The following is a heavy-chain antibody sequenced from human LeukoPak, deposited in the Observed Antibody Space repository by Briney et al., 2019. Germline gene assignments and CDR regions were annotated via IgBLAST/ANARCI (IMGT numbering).Heavy chain of an antibody. V-gene: IGHV4-61*02. CDR3: AREQKGHCSGGSCYLGVDP. CDR1: GGSISSGSYY. CDR2: IYTSGST. J-gene: IGHJ5*02. D-gene: IGHD2-15*01. Sequence: SQTLSLTCTVSGGSISSGSYYWSWIRQPAGKGLEWIGRIYTSGSTNYNPSLKSRVTISVDTSKNQFSLKLSSVTAADTAVYYCAREQKGHCSGGSCYLGVDPWGQGTLVTVSS.